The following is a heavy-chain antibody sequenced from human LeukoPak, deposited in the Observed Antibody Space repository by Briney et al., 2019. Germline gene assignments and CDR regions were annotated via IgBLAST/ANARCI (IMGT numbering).Heavy chain of an antibody. CDR1: GFTFSTYN. CDR2: INADSSTI. V-gene: IGHV3-48*01. J-gene: IGHJ4*02. D-gene: IGHD3-22*01. Sequence: GGSLRLSCAASGFTFSTYNMNWVRQAPGKGLEWISYINADSSTIQYADSVRGRFTTSRDNAKSSLYLQMNSLRAEDTAVYYCVRDNSRGQSLGVIYWGQGSLVTVSS. CDR3: VRDNSRGQSLGVIY.